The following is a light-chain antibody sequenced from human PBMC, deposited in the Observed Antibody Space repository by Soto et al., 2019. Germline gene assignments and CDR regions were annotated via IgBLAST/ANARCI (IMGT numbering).Light chain of an antibody. CDR3: QTWGTGPAV. V-gene: IGLV4-69*01. CDR1: SGHSSYA. J-gene: IGLJ7*01. Sequence: QLVLTQSPSASASLGASVKLTCTLSSGHSSYAIAWHQQQPEKGPRYLMKLNSDGSHSKGDGIPDRFSGSSSGAERYLPISSLQSEDAADYYCQTWGTGPAVFGGGTQLTVL. CDR2: LNSDGSH.